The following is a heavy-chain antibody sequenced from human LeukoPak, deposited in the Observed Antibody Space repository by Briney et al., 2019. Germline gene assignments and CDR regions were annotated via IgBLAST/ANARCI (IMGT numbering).Heavy chain of an antibody. CDR3: ATSIKYSSSWYLGAFDI. D-gene: IGHD6-13*01. CDR2: VDPEDGET. V-gene: IGHV1-69-2*01. Sequence: ASVKVSCKVSGYTFTDYYMHWVQQAPGKGLEWMGLVDPEDGETIYAEKFQGRVTITADTSTDTAYMELSSLRSEVTAVYYCATSIKYSSSWYLGAFDIWGQGTMVTVSS. CDR1: GYTFTDYY. J-gene: IGHJ3*02.